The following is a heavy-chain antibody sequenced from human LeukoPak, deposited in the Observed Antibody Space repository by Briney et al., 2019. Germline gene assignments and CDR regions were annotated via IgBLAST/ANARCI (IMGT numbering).Heavy chain of an antibody. CDR2: INPNSGVT. CDR1: GYTFTGYY. V-gene: IGHV1-2*02. Sequence: ASVKVSCKASGYTFTGYYIHWVRQAPGQGLEWMGWINPNSGVTNYAQEFQGRVTMTRDTSISTAYMELSRLTSDDTAIYYCARDGAFDLWGQGTMVTVSS. CDR3: ARDGAFDL. J-gene: IGHJ3*01.